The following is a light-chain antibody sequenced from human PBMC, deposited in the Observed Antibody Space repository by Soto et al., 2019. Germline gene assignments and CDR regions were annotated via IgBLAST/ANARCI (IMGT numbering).Light chain of an antibody. V-gene: IGKV1-39*01. CDR1: QTTTSY. CDR2: AAS. J-gene: IGKJ3*01. CDR3: QQSYNTPFT. Sequence: IQMTQSPSSLSASVGDRVTITCRASQTTTSYLNWYQQKPVKAPKLLIRAASRLESGVQARFSGSGSGTDFTLTISSLQPEDVATYYCQQSYNTPFTFGPGTKVDIK.